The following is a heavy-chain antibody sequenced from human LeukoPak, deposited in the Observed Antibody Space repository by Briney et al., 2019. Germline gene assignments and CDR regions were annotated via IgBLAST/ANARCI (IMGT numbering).Heavy chain of an antibody. J-gene: IGHJ4*02. V-gene: IGHV1-2*02. CDR2: INPNDGDT. CDR1: GYTFTDYY. CDR3: ARANFLYCSSTTCLFDY. D-gene: IGHD2-2*01. Sequence: GAPVKVSCKASGYTFTDYYMHWVRQAPGQGLEWMGWINPNDGDTNYAQKFQGRVTMTRDTSISTANMEVSRLRSDDTAVYYCARANFLYCSSTTCLFDYWGQGTLVTVSS.